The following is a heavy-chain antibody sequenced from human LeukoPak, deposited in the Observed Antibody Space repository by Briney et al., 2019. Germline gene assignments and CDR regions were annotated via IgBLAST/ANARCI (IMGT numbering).Heavy chain of an antibody. CDR3: ARDQVNYGMDV. Sequence: GGSLRLSCAASGFTVSSNYMSWVRQAPGKGLEWVSVIYSGGSTYYADSVKGRFTISRDNSKNTLYLQMNSLRAEDTAVYYCARDQVNYGMDVWGQGTTVTVSS. CDR1: GFTVSSNY. J-gene: IGHJ6*02. CDR2: IYSGGST. V-gene: IGHV3-53*01.